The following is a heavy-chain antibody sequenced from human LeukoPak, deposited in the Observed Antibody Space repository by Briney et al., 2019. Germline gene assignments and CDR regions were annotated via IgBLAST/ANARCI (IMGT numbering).Heavy chain of an antibody. Sequence: GGSLRLSCAASGFTFSSYWMTWVRQAPGKGLEWVADIRQDGNEQFYVDSVKGRFTVSRDNAKNSLYLQMNSLRVEDTAVYYCVGEVAVTGTSAFGIWGHGTLVTVSS. D-gene: IGHD2-15*01. CDR1: GFTFSSYW. CDR3: VGEVAVTGTSAFGI. V-gene: IGHV3-7*01. J-gene: IGHJ3*02. CDR2: IRQDGNEQ.